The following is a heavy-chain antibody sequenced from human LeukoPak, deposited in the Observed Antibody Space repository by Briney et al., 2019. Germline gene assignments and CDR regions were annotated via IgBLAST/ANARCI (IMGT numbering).Heavy chain of an antibody. V-gene: IGHV3-21*01. CDR2: ISSSSSYI. CDR3: AKVETFYYDSSGFDY. D-gene: IGHD3-22*01. J-gene: IGHJ4*02. Sequence: GGSLRLSCAASGFTFSSYSMNWVRQAPGKGLEWVSSISSSSSYIYYADSVKGRFTISRDNAKNSLYLQMNSLRAEDTAVYYCAKVETFYYDSSGFDYWGQGTLVTVSS. CDR1: GFTFSSYS.